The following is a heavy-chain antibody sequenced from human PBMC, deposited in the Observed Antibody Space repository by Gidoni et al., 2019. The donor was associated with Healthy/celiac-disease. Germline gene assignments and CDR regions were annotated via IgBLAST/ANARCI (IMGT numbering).Heavy chain of an antibody. D-gene: IGHD3-22*01. Sequence: QVQLVESGGGVVQPGRSLRLSCAASGFPFSSYGMHWVRQAPGKGLEWVAVIWYDGSNKYYADSVKGRFTISRDNSKNTLYLQMNSLRAEDTAVYYCARGGHYYDSSGRFDYWGQGTLVTVSS. CDR1: GFPFSSYG. V-gene: IGHV3-33*08. J-gene: IGHJ4*02. CDR2: IWYDGSNK. CDR3: ARGGHYYDSSGRFDY.